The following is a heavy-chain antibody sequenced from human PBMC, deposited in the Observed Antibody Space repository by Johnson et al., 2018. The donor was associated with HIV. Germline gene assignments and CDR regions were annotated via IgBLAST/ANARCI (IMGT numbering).Heavy chain of an antibody. D-gene: IGHD3-16*02. Sequence: VQLVESGGGLVQPGGSLRLSCAASGFTFSSYDMHWVRQATGKGLEWVSAIGTAGDTYYADSVKGRFTISRDNSKNTLYLQMNSLRAEDTAVYYCARDLVSLEDAFDIWGQGTMVTVSS. CDR1: GFTFSSYD. V-gene: IGHV3-13*01. CDR3: ARDLVSLEDAFDI. CDR2: IGTAGDT. J-gene: IGHJ3*02.